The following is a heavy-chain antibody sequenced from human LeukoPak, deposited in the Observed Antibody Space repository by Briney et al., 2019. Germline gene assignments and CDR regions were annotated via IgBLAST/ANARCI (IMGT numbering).Heavy chain of an antibody. V-gene: IGHV1-69*13. Sequence: SVKVSCKASGGTFSSYAISWVRQAPGQGLEWMGGIIPIFGTADYAQKFQGRVTITADESTSTAYMELSSLRSEDTAVYYCASSDGYCSSTSCQKNYYYYYMDVWGKGTTVTVSS. CDR2: IIPIFGTA. CDR1: GGTFSSYA. J-gene: IGHJ6*03. D-gene: IGHD2-2*01. CDR3: ASSDGYCSSTSCQKNYYYYYMDV.